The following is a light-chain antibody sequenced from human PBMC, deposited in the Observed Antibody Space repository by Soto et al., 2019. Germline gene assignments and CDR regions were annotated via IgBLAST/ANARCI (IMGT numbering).Light chain of an antibody. Sequence: EIVLTQSPGTLSLSPGERATLSCRASQSVSSSYLGWFQQRPGQAPRLLIYGASSRATGIPDRFSGSGSGTDFTLTSRSLEPEDFAVYYCQQYGTSPWTFGQGSKVEIK. CDR1: QSVSSSY. CDR3: QQYGTSPWT. V-gene: IGKV3-20*01. J-gene: IGKJ1*01. CDR2: GAS.